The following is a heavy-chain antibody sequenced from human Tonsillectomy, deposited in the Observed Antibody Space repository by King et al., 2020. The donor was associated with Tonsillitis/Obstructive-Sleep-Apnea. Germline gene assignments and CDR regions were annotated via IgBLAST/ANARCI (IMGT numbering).Heavy chain of an antibody. V-gene: IGHV4-34*01. J-gene: IGHJ5*02. D-gene: IGHD2-2*02. CDR2: INHSGST. CDR1: GESFSGYY. CDR3: ARGRYCSTTSCYTPTNNWFDP. Sequence: VQLQQWGAGLLKPSETLSLTCAVYGESFSGYYWSWIRQPPGKGLEWIGEINHSGSTNYNPSLKSRVTISVDTSKNQFSLKLNSMTAADTAVYYCARGRYCSTTSCYTPTNNWFDPWGQGTLVTVSS.